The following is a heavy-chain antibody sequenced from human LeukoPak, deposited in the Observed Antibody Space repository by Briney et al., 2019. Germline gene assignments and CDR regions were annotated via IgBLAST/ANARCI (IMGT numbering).Heavy chain of an antibody. D-gene: IGHD6-13*01. CDR2: IYPGDSDT. Sequence: GESLKISCKGSEYSFTSYWIGWVRQMPGKGLEWMGIIYPGDSDTRYSPSFQGQVTISADKSISTAYLQWSSLKASDTAMYYCASSYSSSRGGFDYWGQGTLVTVSS. CDR1: EYSFTSYW. CDR3: ASSYSSSRGGFDY. J-gene: IGHJ4*02. V-gene: IGHV5-51*01.